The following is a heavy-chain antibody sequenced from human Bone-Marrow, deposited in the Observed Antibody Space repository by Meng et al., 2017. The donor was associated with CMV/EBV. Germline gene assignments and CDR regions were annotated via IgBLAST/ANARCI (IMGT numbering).Heavy chain of an antibody. CDR3: ARASCSGGSCYSLIDY. CDR2: ISGSGGST. J-gene: IGHJ4*02. D-gene: IGHD2-15*01. CDR1: GFTFSSYA. Sequence: GGSLRLSCAASGFTFSSYAMSWVRQAPGKGLEWVSAISGSGGSTYYADSVKGRFTISRDNSKNTLYLQMNSLRAEDTAVYYCARASCSGGSCYSLIDYWGQGTLVTVSS. V-gene: IGHV3-23*01.